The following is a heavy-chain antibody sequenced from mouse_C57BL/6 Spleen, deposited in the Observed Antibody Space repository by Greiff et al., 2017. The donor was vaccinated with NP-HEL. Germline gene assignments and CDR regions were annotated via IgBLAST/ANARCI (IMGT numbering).Heavy chain of an antibody. CDR1: GYTFTDYY. CDR3: ARIPIYYDYDGYYFDY. D-gene: IGHD2-4*01. V-gene: IGHV1-84*01. Sequence: VQLQQSGPELVKPGASVKISCKASGYTFTDYYINWVKQRPGQGLEWIGWIYPGSGNTKYNEKFKGKATLTVDTSSSTAYMQLSSLTSEDSAVYFCARIPIYYDYDGYYFDYWGQGTTLTVSS. CDR2: IYPGSGNT. J-gene: IGHJ2*01.